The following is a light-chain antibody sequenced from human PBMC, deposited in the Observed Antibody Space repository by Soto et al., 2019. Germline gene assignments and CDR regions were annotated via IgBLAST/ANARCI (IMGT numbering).Light chain of an antibody. Sequence: EIVLTQSPGTLSLSPGERGTLSCRASQRFGSSNLAWYQDKPGQAPRLLIYGASTRATGVPARFSGGGSGTEFTLTISSLQSEDFGIYYCQQYNNWPLITFGQGTRLEIK. CDR2: GAS. J-gene: IGKJ5*01. CDR1: QRFGSSN. CDR3: QQYNNWPLIT. V-gene: IGKV3-15*01.